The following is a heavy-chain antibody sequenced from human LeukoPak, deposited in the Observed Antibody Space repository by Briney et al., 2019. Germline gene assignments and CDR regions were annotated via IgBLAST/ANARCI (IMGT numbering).Heavy chain of an antibody. V-gene: IGHV3-23*01. CDR1: VFTFSNYA. CDR3: AKEYSSRWYYFDY. CDR2: ISGSAGST. D-gene: IGHD6-13*01. Sequence: GGSLRLSCAASVFTFSNYAMSSVRQAPGKGLEWFSAISGSAGSTYYADSVNGRFTLSRDNSKNTLYLQINSLTADDTAVYSCAKEYSSRWYYFDYWRQGPLVTPSS. J-gene: IGHJ4*02.